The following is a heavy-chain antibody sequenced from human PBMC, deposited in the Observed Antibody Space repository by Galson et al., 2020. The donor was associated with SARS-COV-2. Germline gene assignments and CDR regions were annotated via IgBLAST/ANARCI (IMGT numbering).Heavy chain of an antibody. CDR1: GASGRKEE. CDR2: SGKSEET. D-gene: IGHD2-2*01. CDR3: VRGPYCSVTSCPIEDAFDV. J-gene: IGHJ3*01. V-gene: IGHV3-13*02. Sequence: GGDLRLSCADGGASGRKEERKGGRKRGGRGLEGGERSGKSEETVYADSVKGRFTVSRENAKNSFYLHMNTLRPGDTAVYYCVRGPYCSVTSCPIEDAFDVWGQGTLVIVSS.